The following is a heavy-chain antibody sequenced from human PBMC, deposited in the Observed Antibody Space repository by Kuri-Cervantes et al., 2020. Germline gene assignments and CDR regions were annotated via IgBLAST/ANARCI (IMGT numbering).Heavy chain of an antibody. V-gene: IGHV4-34*01. D-gene: IGHD7-27*01. CDR1: GGSISSYY. CDR2: INHSGST. Sequence: SETLSLTCTVSGGSISSYYWSWIRQPPGKGLEWIGEINHSGSTNYNPSLKSRVTISVDTSKNQFSLKLSSVTAADTAVYYCARAYLGLGKLDYWGQGTLVTVSS. J-gene: IGHJ4*02. CDR3: ARAYLGLGKLDY.